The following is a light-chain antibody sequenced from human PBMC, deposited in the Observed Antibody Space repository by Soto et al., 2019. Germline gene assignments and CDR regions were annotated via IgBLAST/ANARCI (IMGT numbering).Light chain of an antibody. V-gene: IGKV1-33*01. J-gene: IGKJ4*01. CDR3: QQYDKYPLT. CDR2: DAS. CDR1: QDIRNR. Sequence: DIQMTQSPSSLSASVGDRVTITCQASQDIRNRLNWYHQKPGKAPQPLIYDASNLETGVPSRFSGVGSGTDFTATISSLQPEDTPTYYCQQYDKYPLTVGGGTNMDIK.